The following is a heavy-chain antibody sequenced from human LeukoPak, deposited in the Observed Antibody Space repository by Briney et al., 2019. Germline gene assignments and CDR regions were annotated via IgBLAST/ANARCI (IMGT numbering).Heavy chain of an antibody. V-gene: IGHV3-30*18. CDR1: GFTFSSYG. J-gene: IGHJ4*02. CDR3: AKDREYSSSWSLDY. D-gene: IGHD6-13*01. CDR2: ISYDGSNK. Sequence: GGSLRLSCAASGFTFSSYGMHWVRQAPGKGLEWVAVISYDGSNKYYADSVKGRFTISRDNSKNTLYLQMNSLRAEDTAVYYCAKDREYSSSWSLDYWGQGTLVTVSS.